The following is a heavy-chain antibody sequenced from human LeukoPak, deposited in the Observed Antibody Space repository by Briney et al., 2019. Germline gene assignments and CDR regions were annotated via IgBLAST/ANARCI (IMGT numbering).Heavy chain of an antibody. V-gene: IGHV3-73*01. Sequence: LILSCSASGFTFCGSAMHWVCETSRKALGTLGRIISPANSYATAYSASVKGRFTISRDDSKNTAYLQMNSLKTEDTAVDYCTRHARYSSGWYDENWFDPWGQGTLVTVSS. CDR3: TRHARYSSGWYDENWFDP. D-gene: IGHD6-19*01. J-gene: IGHJ5*02. CDR1: GFTFCGSA. CDR2: IISPANSYAT.